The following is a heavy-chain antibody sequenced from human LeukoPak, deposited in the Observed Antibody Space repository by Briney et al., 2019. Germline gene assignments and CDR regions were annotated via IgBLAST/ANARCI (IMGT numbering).Heavy chain of an antibody. V-gene: IGHV3-30-3*01. CDR1: GFTFSSYA. CDR3: ARGNHDYGDYRSFDY. Sequence: PGGSLRLSCAASGFTFSSYAMHWVRQAPGKGLEWVAVISYDGSNKYYADSVKGRFTISRDNSKNTLYLQVNSLRAEDTAVYYCARGNHDYGDYRSFDYWGQGTLVTVSS. J-gene: IGHJ4*02. CDR2: ISYDGSNK. D-gene: IGHD4-17*01.